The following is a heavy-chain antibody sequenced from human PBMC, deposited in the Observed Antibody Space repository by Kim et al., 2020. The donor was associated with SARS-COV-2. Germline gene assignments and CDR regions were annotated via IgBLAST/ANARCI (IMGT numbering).Heavy chain of an antibody. V-gene: IGHV4-34*01. J-gene: IGHJ4*02. CDR3: ARANYYGSGSYYLN. D-gene: IGHD3-10*01. Sequence: NPSRKRRVTISVDTSKNQFSLKLSSVTAADTAVYYCARANYYGSGSYYLNWGQGTLVTVSS.